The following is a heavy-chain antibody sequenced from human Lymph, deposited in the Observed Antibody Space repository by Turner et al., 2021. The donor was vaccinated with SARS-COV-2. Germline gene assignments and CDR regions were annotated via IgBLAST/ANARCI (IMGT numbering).Heavy chain of an antibody. CDR1: VFTFSSYS. V-gene: IGHV3-48*02. CDR3: ARDRGGYGAYYYGMDV. J-gene: IGHJ6*02. Sequence: EVQLVESGGGLVQPGGSLRLSCAASVFTFSSYSMNWVRQAPGKGLEWVAYISISSSTIYYADSVKGRFTISRDNAKNSLYLQMNSLRDEDTAVYYCARDRGGYGAYYYGMDVWGQGTTVTVSS. D-gene: IGHD2-15*01. CDR2: ISISSSTI.